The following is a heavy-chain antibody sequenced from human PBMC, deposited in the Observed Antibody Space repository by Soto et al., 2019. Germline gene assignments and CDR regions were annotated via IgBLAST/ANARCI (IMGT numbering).Heavy chain of an antibody. Sequence: EVQLLASGGGVTQPGRSLRLSCAASGFPFSGYAMNWVRQAPGKGLEWVSGISGSGDTTSYADSVKGRFTISRDETNSMLYLQMGSLRAEDTALYYCAKDRGSPSMLRGVFTPLNFFDSWGLGTLVIVSS. D-gene: IGHD3-10*01. CDR1: GFPFSGYA. V-gene: IGHV3-23*01. CDR2: ISGSGDTT. J-gene: IGHJ4*02. CDR3: AKDRGSPSMLRGVFTPLNFFDS.